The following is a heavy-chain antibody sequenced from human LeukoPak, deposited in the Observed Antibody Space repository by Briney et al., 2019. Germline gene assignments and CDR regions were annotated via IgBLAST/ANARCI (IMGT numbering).Heavy chain of an antibody. CDR2: INPNSGGT. Sequence: ASVKVSCKASGYTFTSYGISWVRQAPGQGLEWMGWINPNSGGTNYAQKFQGRVTMTRDTSISTAYMELSRLRSDDTAVYYCARDSGERGSESYLIAYWGQGTLVTVSS. J-gene: IGHJ4*02. V-gene: IGHV1-2*02. CDR3: ARDSGERGSESYLIAY. CDR1: GYTFTSYG. D-gene: IGHD3-10*01.